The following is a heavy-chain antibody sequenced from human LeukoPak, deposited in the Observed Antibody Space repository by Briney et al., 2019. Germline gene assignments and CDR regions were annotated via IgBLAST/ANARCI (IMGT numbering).Heavy chain of an antibody. CDR1: GFTVSSNY. CDR2: IYSGGST. CDR3: ARGHDYDSSVAY. D-gene: IGHD3-22*01. V-gene: IGHV3-66*01. J-gene: IGHJ4*02. Sequence: GGSLRLSCAASGFTVSSNYMSWVRQAPGKGLDWVSVIYSGGSTYYADSVKGRFTISRDNSKNTLCPQMNSLRAEDTAVYYCARGHDYDSSVAYWGQGTLVTVSS.